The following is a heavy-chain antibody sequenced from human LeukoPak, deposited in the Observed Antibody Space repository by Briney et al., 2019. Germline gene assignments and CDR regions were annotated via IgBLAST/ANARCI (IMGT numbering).Heavy chain of an antibody. CDR2: ISYDGSNK. J-gene: IGHJ4*02. Sequence: PGGSLRLSCAASGFTFTSYAMHWVRQAPGKGLEWVAVISYDGSNKYYADSVKGRFTISRDNSKSTLSLLMNSLRSEDTAVYYCARGDYGDYIFDYWGQGTLVTVSS. D-gene: IGHD4-17*01. V-gene: IGHV3-30-3*01. CDR1: GFTFTSYA. CDR3: ARGDYGDYIFDY.